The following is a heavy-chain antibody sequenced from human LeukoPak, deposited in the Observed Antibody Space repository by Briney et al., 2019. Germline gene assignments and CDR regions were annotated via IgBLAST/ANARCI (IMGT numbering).Heavy chain of an antibody. CDR3: ARDREAGNWNYGGYFDY. D-gene: IGHD1-7*01. CDR1: GGSFSGYY. CDR2: INHSGST. J-gene: IGHJ4*02. Sequence: SETLSLTCAVYGGSFSGYYWSWIRQPPGKGLEWIGEINHSGSTNYNPSLKSRVTISVDTSKNQFSLQLNSVTPEDTAVYYCARDREAGNWNYGGYFDYWGQGTLVTVSS. V-gene: IGHV4-34*01.